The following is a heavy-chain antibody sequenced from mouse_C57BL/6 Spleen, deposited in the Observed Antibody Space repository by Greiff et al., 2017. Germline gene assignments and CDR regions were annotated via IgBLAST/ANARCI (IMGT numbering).Heavy chain of an antibody. CDR3: ARREVLRNYFDY. D-gene: IGHD1-1*01. CDR1: GYTFTSYW. J-gene: IGHJ2*01. CDR2: IDPSDSYT. Sequence: QVQLQQSGAELVMPGASVKLSCKASGYTFTSYWMHWVKQRPGQGLEWIGEIDPSDSYTNYNQKFKGKSTLTVDKSSSTAYMQLSSLTSEDSAVYYCARREVLRNYFDYWGQGTTLTVSS. V-gene: IGHV1-69*01.